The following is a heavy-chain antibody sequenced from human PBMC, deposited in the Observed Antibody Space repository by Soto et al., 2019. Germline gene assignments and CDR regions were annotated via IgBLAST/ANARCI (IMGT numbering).Heavy chain of an antibody. D-gene: IGHD3-10*01. V-gene: IGHV7-4-1*01. CDR2: INTNTGNP. CDR1: GYTFTSYA. CDR3: ARPMIAWFGELFPYYYGMDV. J-gene: IGHJ6*02. Sequence: GASVKVSCKASGYTFTSYAMNWVRQAPAQGLEWMGWINTNTGNPTYAQGFTGRFVFSLDTSVSTAYLQICSLKAEDTAVYYCARPMIAWFGELFPYYYGMDVWGQGTTVTVSS.